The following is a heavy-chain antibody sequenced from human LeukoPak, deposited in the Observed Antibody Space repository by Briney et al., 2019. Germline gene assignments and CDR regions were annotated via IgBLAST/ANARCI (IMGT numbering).Heavy chain of an antibody. D-gene: IGHD3-22*01. CDR2: XXXXXXST. J-gene: IGHJ4*02. CDR3: AXXATITMILMVLSDEFYFDS. CDR1: GFTFSSYA. Sequence: PGGSLRLSCAVSGFTFSSYAMXXXXQAPGKGLEXVXXXXXXXXSTYYADSVKGRFTXXXXNSKNTLYLQMNSLRAEDTAVYYCAXXATITMILMVLSDEFYFDSWGQGTLVTVSS. V-gene: IGHV3-23*01.